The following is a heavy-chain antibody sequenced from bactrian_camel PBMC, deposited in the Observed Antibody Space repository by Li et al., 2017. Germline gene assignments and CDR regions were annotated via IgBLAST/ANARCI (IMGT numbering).Heavy chain of an antibody. J-gene: IGHJ6*01. CDR2: LDINLRA. Sequence: HVQLVESGGGSVQAGGSLRLSCATSGINIRNFCMDWFRQAPGKEREGVATLDINLRATYANFVKGRFTISRDDANNTLYLQMDNLLPEDTAMYYCAAKQCGTLRFTSWGQGTQVTVS. CDR3: AAKQCGTLRFTS. CDR1: GINIRNFC. V-gene: IGHV3S55*01.